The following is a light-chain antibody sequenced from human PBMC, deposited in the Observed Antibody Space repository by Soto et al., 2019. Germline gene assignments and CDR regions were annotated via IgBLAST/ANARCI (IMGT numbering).Light chain of an antibody. CDR3: QQYGTSEII. CDR1: HTLSHSF. CDR2: DTS. J-gene: IGKJ5*01. V-gene: IGKV3-20*01. Sequence: EILLTQSPVTRSLSPGEIATLSCIARHTLSHSFIAWYQQKPGQAPRLLIYDTSSRATGVPDRYSASGSGTEFTLTISRLEPEDFAVFFCQQYGTSEIIFGQGTRLEIK.